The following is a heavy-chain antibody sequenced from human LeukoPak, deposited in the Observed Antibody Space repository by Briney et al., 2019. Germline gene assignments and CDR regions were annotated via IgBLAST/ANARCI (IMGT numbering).Heavy chain of an antibody. CDR2: IFYSGGT. CDR3: ARVPLVTGAPDDMDV. D-gene: IGHD2-21*02. V-gene: IGHV4-39*07. CDR1: GGSINTPNYY. Sequence: PSETLSLTCTVSGGSINTPNYYWGWIRQTPGKGLEWIGNIFYSGGTYYSPSLTSRVTISPDTSKNQFSLKLSSVTAADTAVYYCARVPLVTGAPDDMDVWGKGTTVTVSS. J-gene: IGHJ6*03.